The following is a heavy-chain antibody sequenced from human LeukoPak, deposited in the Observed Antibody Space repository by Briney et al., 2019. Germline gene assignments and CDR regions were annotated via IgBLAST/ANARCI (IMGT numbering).Heavy chain of an antibody. CDR3: ARAGDSGYHFDY. D-gene: IGHD5-12*01. CDR1: ASSVSSGGYY. Sequence: SHPLSLTCTVSASSVSSGGYYWSWLRQHPGKGLEWIGYIYYSGSIYYNPSLKSRVTISVDTSKNQFSLNLSSVTAADTAVYYCARAGDSGYHFDYWGQGTLVTVSS. V-gene: IGHV4-31*03. J-gene: IGHJ4*02. CDR2: IYYSGSI.